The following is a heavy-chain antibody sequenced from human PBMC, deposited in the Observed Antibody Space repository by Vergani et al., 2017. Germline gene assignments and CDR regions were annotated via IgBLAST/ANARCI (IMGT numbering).Heavy chain of an antibody. V-gene: IGHV1-69*11. CDR1: GGTFSSYA. D-gene: IGHD5-18*01. Sequence: QVQLVQSGAEVKKPRASVKVSCKASGGTFSSYAISWVRQAPGQGLEWMGRIIPILGTANYAQKFQGRVTITADESTSTAYMELSSLRSEDTAVYYCARRRGYSYGAAFDYWGQGTLVTVSS. CDR3: ARRRGYSYGAAFDY. CDR2: IIPILGTA. J-gene: IGHJ4*02.